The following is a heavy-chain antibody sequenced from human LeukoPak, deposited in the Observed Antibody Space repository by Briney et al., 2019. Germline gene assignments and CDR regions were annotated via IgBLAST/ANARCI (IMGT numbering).Heavy chain of an antibody. CDR1: GFTFSSYG. CDR3: ARDMGITRVRGVIPHDAVDI. V-gene: IGHV3-23*01. Sequence: GGSLRLSCAASGFTFSSYGMHWVRQAPGKGLEWVATLIGTAGNTYYADSVKGRFTISRDNSKNTLYVQMNSLRVEDTAIYYCARDMGITRVRGVIPHDAVDIWGQGTTVTVSS. CDR2: LIGTAGNT. D-gene: IGHD3-10*01. J-gene: IGHJ3*02.